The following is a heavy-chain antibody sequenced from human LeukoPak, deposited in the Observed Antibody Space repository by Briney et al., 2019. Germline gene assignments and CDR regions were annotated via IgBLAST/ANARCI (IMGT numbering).Heavy chain of an antibody. J-gene: IGHJ5*02. CDR1: GVSISSANYQ. V-gene: IGHV4-30-4*01. Sequence: PSETLSFTCTVAGVSISSANYQWSWLRQPPGKGLVWIGYINYSGSTYYNPSLKSRVTISVDTSKNHFSLNLNSVTPADTAVYYCARYRSGSTWFDPWGQGTLDTVSS. CDR2: INYSGST. D-gene: IGHD3-10*01. CDR3: ARYRSGSTWFDP.